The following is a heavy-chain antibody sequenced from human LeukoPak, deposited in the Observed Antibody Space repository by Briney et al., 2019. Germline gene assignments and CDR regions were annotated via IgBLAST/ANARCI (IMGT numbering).Heavy chain of an antibody. Sequence: GASVKDSCKASGYTFTGYYMHWVRPAPGQGLEWMGWINPNSGGTNYAQKFQGRVTMTRDTSISTAYMELSRLRSDDTAVYYCARGGPDDFWSGYLIDYWGQGTLVTVSS. CDR3: ARGGPDDFWSGYLIDY. CDR1: GYTFTGYY. D-gene: IGHD3-3*01. J-gene: IGHJ4*02. CDR2: INPNSGGT. V-gene: IGHV1-2*02.